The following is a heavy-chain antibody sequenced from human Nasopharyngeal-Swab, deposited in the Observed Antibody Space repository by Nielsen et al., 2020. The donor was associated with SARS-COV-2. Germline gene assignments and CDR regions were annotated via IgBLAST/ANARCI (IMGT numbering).Heavy chain of an antibody. V-gene: IGHV3-30-3*02. CDR3: ARTAAIRGYAFDI. D-gene: IGHD2-2*02. CDR2: ISYDGSNK. J-gene: IGHJ3*02. Sequence: GESLKISCVASGFTFSSYAMHWVRQAPGKGLEWVAVISYDGSNKYYADSVKGRFTISRDNSKNTLYLQMNSLRAEDTAVYYCARTAAIRGYAFDIWGQGTMVTVSS. CDR1: GFTFSSYA.